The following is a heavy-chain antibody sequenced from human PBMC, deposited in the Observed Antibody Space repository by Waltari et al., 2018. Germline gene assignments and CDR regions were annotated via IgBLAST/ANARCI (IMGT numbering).Heavy chain of an antibody. Sequence: QVQLVQSGAEVKKPGASVKVYCKASGYTFTEHYMPRVRQAPGQGLEWMGRVNPSSGVTNYAQKFQGRVTMTRDTSINTVDMELSRLRSDDTAEYYCARGGPTIFGVLNTKRFDYWGQGTLVTVSS. V-gene: IGHV1-2*06. CDR1: GYTFTEHY. CDR2: VNPSSGVT. CDR3: ARGGPTIFGVLNTKRFDY. D-gene: IGHD3-3*01. J-gene: IGHJ4*02.